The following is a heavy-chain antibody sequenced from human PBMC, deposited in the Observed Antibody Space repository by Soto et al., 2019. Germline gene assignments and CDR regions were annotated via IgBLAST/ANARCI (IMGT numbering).Heavy chain of an antibody. CDR1: GYSVTSRDYY. CDR2: MFYSGLT. Sequence: SETLSLTCSVSGYSVTSRDYYWSCIRQPPGKGLEWNGGMFYSGLTYYNPSLKSRVTLSVDTSKNQFSVRLNSVTAADTAVYYCAPLSVSLSGPYGIHVWGQGTTVTVSS. J-gene: IGHJ6*02. CDR3: APLSVSLSGPYGIHV. V-gene: IGHV4-39*01. D-gene: IGHD2-15*01.